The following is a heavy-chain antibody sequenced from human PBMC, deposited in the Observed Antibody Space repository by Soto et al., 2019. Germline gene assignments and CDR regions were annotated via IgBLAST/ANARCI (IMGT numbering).Heavy chain of an antibody. V-gene: IGHV4-59*01. Sequence: LSLTCTVSGGAISSYYWSWIRQPPGKGLEWIGYIYYIGGANYNPSLKSRVSMSLETSKARFSLKLSSVTAADTAVYYCATQHYDSSSSSPFDPWGQGTPVPVYS. J-gene: IGHJ5*02. CDR1: GGAISSYY. CDR3: ATQHYDSSSSSPFDP. CDR2: IYYIGGA. D-gene: IGHD6-6*01.